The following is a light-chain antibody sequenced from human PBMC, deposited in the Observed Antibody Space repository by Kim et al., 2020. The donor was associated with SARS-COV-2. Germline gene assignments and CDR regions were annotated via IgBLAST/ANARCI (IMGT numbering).Light chain of an antibody. J-gene: IGLJ1*01. CDR2: YDS. Sequence: SYELTQPPSVSVAPGKTARITCGGNNIGSKSVHWYQQKPGQAPVLVIYYDSDRPSGIPERFSGSNSGNTATLTISRVEAGGEADYYCRGWDRCSDPSVFG. V-gene: IGLV3-21*04. CDR1: NIGSKS. CDR3: RGWDRCSDPSV.